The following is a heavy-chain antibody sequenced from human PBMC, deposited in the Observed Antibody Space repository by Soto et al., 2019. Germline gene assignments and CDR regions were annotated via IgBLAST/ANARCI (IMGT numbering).Heavy chain of an antibody. CDR1: GGPVSSDTYY. CDR2: IFYNGDT. Sequence: SETLSLTCTVSGGPVSSDTYYWSWIRQPPGRGLEWIGYIFYNGDTRYNPSLKSRVTISADTSKNQFSLKLSSVTAADTAVYYCARDRVVRLGSDHSHYVGGFVYWGRGTLVTVSS. J-gene: IGHJ4*02. D-gene: IGHD3-10*01. V-gene: IGHV4-61*01. CDR3: ARDRVVRLGSDHSHYVGGFVY.